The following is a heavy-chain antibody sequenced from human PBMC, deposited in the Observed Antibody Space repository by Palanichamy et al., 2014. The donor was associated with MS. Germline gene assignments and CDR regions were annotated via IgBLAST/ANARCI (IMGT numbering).Heavy chain of an antibody. CDR2: YHMMETI. D-gene: IGHD3-10*01. J-gene: IGHJ6*02. CDR1: GFTFSTYA. CDR3: ARDIWRSGSFSYYYYGMDV. V-gene: IGHV3-30-3*01. Sequence: QVQLVESGGGVVQPGRSLRLSCAASGFTFSTYAFPRGSARLQARGWSGWQSYHMMETINTTQTSVKGRFTISRDDSKNTLYLEMNSLRAEDTAVYYCARDIWRSGSFSYYYYGMDVRGQGTTVTVSS.